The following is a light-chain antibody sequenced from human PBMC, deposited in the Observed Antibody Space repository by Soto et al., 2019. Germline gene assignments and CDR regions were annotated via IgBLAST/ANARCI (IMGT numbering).Light chain of an antibody. CDR3: QQYDKLPYS. CDR2: DAS. J-gene: IGKJ2*03. Sequence: DIQMTHSPSSLSASVGDRVTITCQASQDIDTFLSWYQQKPGKAPKFLMYDASTLETGVPARFSGSGSGTVFTLTISSLQPGDVATYYCQQYDKLPYSFGQGTKLEIK. CDR1: QDIDTF. V-gene: IGKV1-33*01.